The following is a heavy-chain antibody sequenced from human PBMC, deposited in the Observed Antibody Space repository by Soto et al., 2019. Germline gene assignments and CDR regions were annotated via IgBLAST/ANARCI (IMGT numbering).Heavy chain of an antibody. J-gene: IGHJ6*02. V-gene: IGHV3-30*18. Sequence: PGGSLRLSCAASGFTFSSYGMHWVRQAPGKGLEWVAVISFDGSNRYYADSVKGRFTISRNNSKNTVYLQMSSLRAEDTAVYYCIKDGSSGWPYYYGVDVWGRGTTVTVSS. CDR3: IKDGSSGWPYYYGVDV. CDR2: ISFDGSNR. D-gene: IGHD6-19*01. CDR1: GFTFSSYG.